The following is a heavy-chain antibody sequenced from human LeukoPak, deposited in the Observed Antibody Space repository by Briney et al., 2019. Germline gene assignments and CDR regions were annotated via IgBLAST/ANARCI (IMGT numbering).Heavy chain of an antibody. CDR3: ARDIAYDVDY. D-gene: IGHD3-16*01. V-gene: IGHV1-18*01. CDR1: GYTFTDFG. J-gene: IGHJ4*02. CDR2: INTKTGQI. Sequence: ASVTVSCKTSGYTFTDFGITWVRQAPGQGLEWVGWINTKTGQINLARKLQGRVTMTTDTSTRAAYMELRSLRSDDTAVYFCARDIAYDVDYWGPGTLVTVSS.